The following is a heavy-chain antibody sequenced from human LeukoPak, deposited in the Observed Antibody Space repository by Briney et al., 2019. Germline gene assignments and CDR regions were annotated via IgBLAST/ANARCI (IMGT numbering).Heavy chain of an antibody. CDR1: GGSFSGYH. D-gene: IGHD3-10*01. Sequence: PSETLSLTCAVYGGSFSGYHWSWIRQPPGKGLEWIGEINHSGSTNYNPSLKSRVTMSVDTSKNQFSLKLSSVTAADTAVYYCARDLPSMVRGVTPFDYWGQGTLVTVSS. V-gene: IGHV4-34*01. J-gene: IGHJ4*02. CDR2: INHSGST. CDR3: ARDLPSMVRGVTPFDY.